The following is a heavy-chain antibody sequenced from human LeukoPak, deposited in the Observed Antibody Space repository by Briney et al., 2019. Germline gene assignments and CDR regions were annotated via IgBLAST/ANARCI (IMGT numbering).Heavy chain of an antibody. D-gene: IGHD7-27*01. CDR1: GGSISSYY. V-gene: IGHV4-59*01. CDR3: ARSPGAPFDY. Sequence: SETLSLTCTVSGGSISSYYWSWIRQPPGKGPEWIGYVYFRGTTNYNPSIKSRVTISVDTSKNQFSLKLTSVTAADTAVYYCARSPGAPFDYWGQGSLVTVSS. CDR2: VYFRGTT. J-gene: IGHJ4*02.